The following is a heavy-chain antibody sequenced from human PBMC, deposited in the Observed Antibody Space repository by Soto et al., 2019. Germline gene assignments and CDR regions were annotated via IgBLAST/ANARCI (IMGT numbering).Heavy chain of an antibody. CDR3: ARGGYYESSVYYCGRLPDY. D-gene: IGHD3-22*01. CDR2: IYYSGST. V-gene: IGHV4-59*08. J-gene: IGHJ4*02. CDR1: GGSISSYY. Sequence: SETLSLTCTVSGGSISSYYWSWIRQHPGKGLEWIGYIYYSGSTNYNPSLKSRVTISVDMSKNQFSLKLSSVTAADTAVYYCARGGYYESSVYYCGRLPDYWGQGTLVTVPS.